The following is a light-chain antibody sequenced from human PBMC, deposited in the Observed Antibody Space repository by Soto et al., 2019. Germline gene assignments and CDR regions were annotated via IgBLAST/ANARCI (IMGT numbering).Light chain of an antibody. CDR2: GAS. CDR1: QSVSNNY. V-gene: IGKV3-20*01. J-gene: IGKJ5*01. CDR3: QQYQTYST. Sequence: EIVLTQSPGTLSLSPGERATLSCRASQSVSNNYLAWYQQKPGQAPRLLIYGASNRATGIPDRFSGSGSGTEFTLTISSLQSEDFAVYYCQQYQTYSTFGQGTRLEIK.